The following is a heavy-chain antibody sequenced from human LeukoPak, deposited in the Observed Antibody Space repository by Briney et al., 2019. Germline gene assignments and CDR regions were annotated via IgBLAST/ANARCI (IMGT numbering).Heavy chain of an antibody. D-gene: IGHD3-22*01. J-gene: IGHJ5*02. CDR1: GFTFSSYA. V-gene: IGHV3-23*01. CDR3: AKMPDSSGYYYWFDP. CDR2: ISGSGGST. Sequence: GGSLRLSCAASGFTFSSYAMSWVRQAPGKGLEWVSAISGSGGSTYYADSVKGRFTISRDNSKNTLYLQMNSLRAEDTAVYYCAKMPDSSGYYYWFDPWGQGTLVTVSS.